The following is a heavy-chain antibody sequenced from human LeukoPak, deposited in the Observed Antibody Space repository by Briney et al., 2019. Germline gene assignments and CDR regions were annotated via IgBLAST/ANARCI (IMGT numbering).Heavy chain of an antibody. CDR3: ARGLPLGYCTYGVCYPPKHFDF. Sequence: ASVKVSCKASGYTFTSYGISWVRQAPGQGLEWMGWISAYNGNTNYAQKLQGRVTMTTDTSTSTAYMELRSLRSDDTAVYFCARGLPLGYCTYGVCYPPKHFDFWGQGTLVTVSS. D-gene: IGHD2-8*01. CDR2: ISAYNGNT. J-gene: IGHJ4*02. V-gene: IGHV1-18*01. CDR1: GYTFTSYG.